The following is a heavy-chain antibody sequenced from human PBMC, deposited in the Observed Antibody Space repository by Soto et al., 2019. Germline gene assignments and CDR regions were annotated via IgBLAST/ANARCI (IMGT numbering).Heavy chain of an antibody. CDR1: GGSFREYY. CDR3: ARDIITVIGGEIYYYFGMDV. J-gene: IGHJ6*02. V-gene: IGHV4-34*01. D-gene: IGHD3-10*01. Sequence: PSETLSLTCAVNGGSFREYYWSWLRQPPGKGLEWIGEINQSGTTHYNPSLKRRINISIDTSKNQFSLNLTSVTAADTATHYCARDIITVIGGEIYYYFGMDVWGQGTTVTVSS. CDR2: INQSGTT.